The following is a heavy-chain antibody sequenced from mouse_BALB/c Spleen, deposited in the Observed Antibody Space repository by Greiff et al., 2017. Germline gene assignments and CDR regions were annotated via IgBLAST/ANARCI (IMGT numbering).Heavy chain of an antibody. D-gene: IGHD1-3*01. J-gene: IGHJ4*01. Sequence: DVQLVESGGGLVKPGGSLKLSCAASGFTFSSYAMSWVRQTPEKRLEWVATISSGGSYTYYPDSVKGRFTISRDNAKNTLYLQMSSLRSEDTAMYYCARQEGKGGYYAMDYWGQGTSVTVSS. CDR2: ISSGGSYT. CDR3: ARQEGKGGYYAMDY. V-gene: IGHV5-9-3*01. CDR1: GFTFSSYA.